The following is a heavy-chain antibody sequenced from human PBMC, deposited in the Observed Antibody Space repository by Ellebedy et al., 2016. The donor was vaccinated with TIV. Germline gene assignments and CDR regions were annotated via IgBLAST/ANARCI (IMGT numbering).Heavy chain of an antibody. CDR3: ARDPALPRGRFDT. Sequence: MPGGSLRLSCTVSGGSLTNHFWSWIRQPPGKGLEWIASIYYTGSTNYNPSLKSRVSISVDTSKNQISLTLMTSVSAADTAVYYCARDPALPRGRFDTWGQGTLVTVSS. CDR2: IYYTGST. CDR1: GGSLTNHF. J-gene: IGHJ5*02. V-gene: IGHV4-59*11.